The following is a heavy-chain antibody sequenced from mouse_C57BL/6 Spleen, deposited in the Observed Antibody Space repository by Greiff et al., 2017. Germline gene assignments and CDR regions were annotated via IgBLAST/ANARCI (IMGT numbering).Heavy chain of an antibody. V-gene: IGHV1-53*01. J-gene: IGHJ2*01. CDR1: GYTFTSYC. D-gene: IGHD1-1*01. CDR3: TGGWVVQYFDY. Sequence: VQLLQPGPELVKPGASVKLSCKASGYTFTSYCMHWVKQRPGQGLEWIGNINPSNGSTNYNEKFKSKATLTVDKSTSTAYMQLSILTSEASSVYYCTGGWVVQYFDYWGQGTTLTVSS. CDR2: INPSNGST.